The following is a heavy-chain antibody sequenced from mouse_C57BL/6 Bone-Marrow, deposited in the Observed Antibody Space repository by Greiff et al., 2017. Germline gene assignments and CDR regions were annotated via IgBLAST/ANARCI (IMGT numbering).Heavy chain of an antibody. CDR1: GYTFTSYW. V-gene: IGHV1-59*01. CDR3: AGRRGGYYAMDY. J-gene: IGHJ4*01. CDR2: IAPSDSYT. Sequence: VQLQQPGAELVRPGTSVKLSCKASGYTFTSYWMHWVKQRPGQGLEWIGVIAPSDSYTNYNQKFKGKATLTVDTSSSTAYMQLSSLTSEDSAVYYCAGRRGGYYAMDYWGQGTSVTVSS. D-gene: IGHD2-12*01.